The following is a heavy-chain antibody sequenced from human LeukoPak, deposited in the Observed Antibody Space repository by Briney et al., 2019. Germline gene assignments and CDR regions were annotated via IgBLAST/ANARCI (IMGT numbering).Heavy chain of an antibody. D-gene: IGHD4-11*01. J-gene: IGHJ4*02. CDR1: GFTFSTYA. CDR3: AKARFTVTNYFDY. V-gene: IGHV3-23*01. Sequence: GGSLRLSCAASGFTFSTYAMNWFRQAPGKGLEWVSAISGSGGSTYYADSVKGRFTISRDNSKNTLYLQMNSLRAEDTAVYYCAKARFTVTNYFDYWGQGTLVTVSS. CDR2: ISGSGGST.